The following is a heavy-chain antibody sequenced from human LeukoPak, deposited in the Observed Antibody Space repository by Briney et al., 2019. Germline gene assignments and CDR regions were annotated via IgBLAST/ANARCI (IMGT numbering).Heavy chain of an antibody. V-gene: IGHV3-74*01. Sequence: PGGSLRLSCAASGFTFGSYWMHWFRQAPGKGLVWVSHINSDGSSTTYAGSVKGRFTISRDNAKNTLYLQMNSLRAEDTAVYYCVRDRSGSSSVYWGQGTLVTVSS. J-gene: IGHJ4*02. CDR3: VRDRSGSSSVY. CDR1: GFTFGSYW. CDR2: INSDGSST. D-gene: IGHD6-6*01.